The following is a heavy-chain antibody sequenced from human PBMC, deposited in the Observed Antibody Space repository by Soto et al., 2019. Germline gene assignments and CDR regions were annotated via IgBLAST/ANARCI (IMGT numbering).Heavy chain of an antibody. V-gene: IGHV3-15*01. CDR2: IKSNTDGGTT. J-gene: IGHJ6*03. CDR1: GFAFNTAW. D-gene: IGHD4-17*01. Sequence: EVQLVESGGGLVKPGGSLRLSCAASGFAFNTAWMTWVRQAPGKGLECIGRIKSNTDGGTTDYIAPVKGRFTISRDDSENTLNLQMNSLKTDDTAVYYCTTGGGDYEGGHYYYMDVWGKGTTVTVSS. CDR3: TTGGGDYEGGHYYYMDV.